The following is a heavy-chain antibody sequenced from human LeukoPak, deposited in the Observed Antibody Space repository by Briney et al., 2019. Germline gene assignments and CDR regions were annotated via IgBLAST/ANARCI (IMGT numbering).Heavy chain of an antibody. CDR3: ARDLGH. J-gene: IGHJ1*01. CDR2: ISSSSTI. CDR1: GFTFSNYD. Sequence: PGGSLRLSCAASGFTFSNYDMNWVRQAPGRGLEWISYISSSSTIYYADSVKGRFTISRDNAKNSLYLQMNSPRDEDTAMYYCARDLGHWGQGTLVTVSS. V-gene: IGHV3-48*02.